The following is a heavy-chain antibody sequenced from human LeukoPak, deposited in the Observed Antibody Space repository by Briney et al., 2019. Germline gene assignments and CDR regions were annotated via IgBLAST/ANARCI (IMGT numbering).Heavy chain of an antibody. D-gene: IGHD4-17*01. J-gene: IGHJ4*02. Sequence: PGGSLRLSCAASGSTFSSYSMNWVRQAPGKGLEWVSYISSRSSTIYYADSVKGRFTISRDNAKNSVYLQMNSLRAEDTAVYYCAREDYGDPQFDYWGQGTLVTVSS. CDR3: AREDYGDPQFDY. CDR1: GSTFSSYS. V-gene: IGHV3-48*01. CDR2: ISSRSSTI.